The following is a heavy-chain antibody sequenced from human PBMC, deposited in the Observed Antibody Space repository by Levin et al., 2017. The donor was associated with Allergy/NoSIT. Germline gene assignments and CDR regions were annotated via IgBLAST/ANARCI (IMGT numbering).Heavy chain of an antibody. J-gene: IGHJ4*02. CDR1: GFTFSSYA. D-gene: IGHD6-19*01. CDR3: AKPPSGAVAHRLFDY. CDR2: ISGSGGST. Sequence: GESLKISCAASGFTFSSYAMSWVRQAPGKGLEWVSAISGSGGSTYYADSVKGRFTISRDNSKNTLYLQMNSLRAEDTAVYYCAKPPSGAVAHRLFDYWGQGTLVTVSS. V-gene: IGHV3-23*01.